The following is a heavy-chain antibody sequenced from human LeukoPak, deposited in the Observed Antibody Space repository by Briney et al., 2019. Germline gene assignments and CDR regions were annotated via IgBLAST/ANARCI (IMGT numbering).Heavy chain of an antibody. CDR1: GFTFSSYS. CDR3: ARDNIPYYYDCSGYSRGIAFDI. J-gene: IGHJ3*02. CDR2: ISSSSSYI. Sequence: PGGPLRLSCAASGFTFSSYSMNWVRQAPGKGPEWVSSISSSSSYIYYADSVKGRFTISRDNAKNSLYLQMNSLRAEDTAVYYCARDNIPYYYDCSGYSRGIAFDIWGQGTIVTVSS. D-gene: IGHD3-22*01. V-gene: IGHV3-21*01.